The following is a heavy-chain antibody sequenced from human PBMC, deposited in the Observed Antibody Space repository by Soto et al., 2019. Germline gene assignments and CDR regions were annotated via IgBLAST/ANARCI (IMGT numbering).Heavy chain of an antibody. J-gene: IGHJ5*02. CDR2: IIPIFGTA. CDR3: ARDAPYPQGRWLNLDL. V-gene: IGHV1-69*13. CDR1: GGTFSSYA. Sequence: SVKVSCKASGGTFSSYAISWVRQAPGQGLEWMGGIIPIFGTANYAQKFQGGVTITADESTSTAYMELNSLRAEDTALYYCARDAPYPQGRWLNLDLWGQGTLVTVSS. D-gene: IGHD3-10*01.